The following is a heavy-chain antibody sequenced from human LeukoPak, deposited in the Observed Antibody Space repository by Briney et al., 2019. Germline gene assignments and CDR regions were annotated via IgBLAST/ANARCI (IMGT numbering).Heavy chain of an antibody. D-gene: IGHD1-26*01. V-gene: IGHV3-23*01. CDR3: AKGSDGSYFA. CDR1: GFTFSSYA. Sequence: GGSLRLSCAASGFTFSSYAMSWVRQAPGKGLEWVSAISGSGGSTYYADCVKGRFPISRDNSKHTLYLQMNSRRAEDTAVYYCAKGSDGSYFAWGQGTMVTVSS. CDR2: ISGSGGST. J-gene: IGHJ3*01.